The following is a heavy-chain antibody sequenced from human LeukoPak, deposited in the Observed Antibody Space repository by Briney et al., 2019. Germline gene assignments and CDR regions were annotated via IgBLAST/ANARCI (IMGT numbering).Heavy chain of an antibody. CDR2: MNPNSGNT. V-gene: IGHV1-8*01. CDR1: GYTFTSYD. J-gene: IGHJ5*02. CDR3: ARAPIGGYCSSTSCPKNWFDP. D-gene: IGHD2-2*01. Sequence: ASVNVSCKASGYTFTSYDINWVRQATGQGLEWMGWMNPNSGNTGYAQKFQGRVTMTRNTSISTAYMELSSLRSEDTAVYYCARAPIGGYCSSTSCPKNWFDPWGQGTLVTVSS.